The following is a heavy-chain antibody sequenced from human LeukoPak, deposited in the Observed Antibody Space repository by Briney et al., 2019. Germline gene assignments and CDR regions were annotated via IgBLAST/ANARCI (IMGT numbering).Heavy chain of an antibody. V-gene: IGHV3-23*01. Sequence: PGGSLRLSCAASDFSFITYAMSWVRQAPGKGLEWVSTISGGGDATYYADSVKGRFTISRDNSKNTLYLQMNSLRAEDTAVYYCARATYDYVWGSYRYNSQFDYWGQGTLVTVSS. J-gene: IGHJ4*02. D-gene: IGHD3-16*02. CDR1: DFSFITYA. CDR3: ARATYDYVWGSYRYNSQFDY. CDR2: ISGGGDAT.